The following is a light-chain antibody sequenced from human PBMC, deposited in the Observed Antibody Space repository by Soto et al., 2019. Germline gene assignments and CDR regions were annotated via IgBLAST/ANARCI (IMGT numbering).Light chain of an antibody. CDR2: EVS. CDR3: CADAGRSTYV. CDR1: SSVVGSYNF. J-gene: IGLJ1*01. V-gene: IGLV2-23*02. Sequence: QSALTQPASVSGSPGQSITISCTRTSSVVGSYNFVSWYQQHPGEVPKVMIYEVSKRPSGVSDRFSGTKSGNTASLTISGLQAEDEADYYCCADAGRSTYVFGTGTKVT.